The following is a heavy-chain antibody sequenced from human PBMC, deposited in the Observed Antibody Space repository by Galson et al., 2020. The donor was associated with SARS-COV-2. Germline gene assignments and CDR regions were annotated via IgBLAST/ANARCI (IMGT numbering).Heavy chain of an antibody. V-gene: IGHV1-46*01. Sequence: ASVKVSCKAYGYTFPNYHIHWVRQAPGQGLEWMGIINPGGGGTAYAQKFQGRVTVTRDTSTSTVYMELNSLTSEDTAVYYCAREACSSINCYTKGAYNMDVWGKGTTVTVSS. CDR1: GYTFPNYH. CDR2: INPGGGGT. J-gene: IGHJ6*03. D-gene: IGHD2-2*02. CDR3: AREACSSINCYTKGAYNMDV.